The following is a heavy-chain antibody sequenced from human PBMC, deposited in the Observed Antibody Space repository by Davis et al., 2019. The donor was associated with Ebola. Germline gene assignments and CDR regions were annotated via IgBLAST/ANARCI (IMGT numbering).Heavy chain of an antibody. CDR3: ARDRYYYGSGSFWFDP. V-gene: IGHV4-30-2*01. CDR2: IYHSGST. J-gene: IGHJ5*02. CDR1: GDSISSGGYS. Sequence: SETLSLTCTVSGDSISSGGYSWSWIRQPPGKGLEWIGYIYHSGSTYYNPSLKSRVTISVDRSKNQFSLKLSSVTAADTAVYYCARDRYYYGSGSFWFDPWGQGTLVTVSS. D-gene: IGHD3-10*01.